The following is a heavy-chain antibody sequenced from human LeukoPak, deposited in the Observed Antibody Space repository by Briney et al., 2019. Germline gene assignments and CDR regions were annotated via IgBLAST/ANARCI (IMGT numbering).Heavy chain of an antibody. Sequence: SETLSLTCAVYGGSFSGYYWSWIRQPPGKGLEWIGEINHSGSTNYNPSLKSRVTIPVDTSKNQFSLKLSSVTAADTAVYYCARGLVGATTDYWGQGTLVTVSS. D-gene: IGHD1-26*01. CDR1: GGSFSGYY. V-gene: IGHV4-34*01. J-gene: IGHJ4*02. CDR2: INHSGST. CDR3: ARGLVGATTDY.